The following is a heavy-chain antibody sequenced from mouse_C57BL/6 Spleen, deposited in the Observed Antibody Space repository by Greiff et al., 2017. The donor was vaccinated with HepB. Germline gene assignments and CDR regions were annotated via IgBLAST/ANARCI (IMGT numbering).Heavy chain of an antibody. CDR3: ARRGGYDYDAVDY. V-gene: IGHV5-6*01. CDR1: GFTFSSYG. J-gene: IGHJ2*01. Sequence: EVQVVESGGDLVKPGGSLKLSCAASGFTFSSYGMSWVRQTPDKRLEWVATISSGGSYTYYPDSVKGRFTISRDNAKNTLYLQMSSLKSEDTAMYYCARRGGYDYDAVDYWGQGTTLTVSS. D-gene: IGHD2-4*01. CDR2: ISSGGSYT.